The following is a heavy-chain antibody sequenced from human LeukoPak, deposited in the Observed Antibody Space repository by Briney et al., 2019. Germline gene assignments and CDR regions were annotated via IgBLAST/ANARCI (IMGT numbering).Heavy chain of an antibody. D-gene: IGHD3-22*01. CDR1: GGSISSGGYY. J-gene: IGHJ4*02. V-gene: IGHV4-31*03. CDR2: IYYSGST. Sequence: SQTLSLTCTVSGGSISSGGYYWSWIRQHPGKGLEWIGYIYYSGSTYYNPSLKSRVTISVDTSKNQFSLKLSSVTAADMAVYYCAREPANLYDSSGYYFDYWGQGTLVTVSS. CDR3: AREPANLYDSSGYYFDY.